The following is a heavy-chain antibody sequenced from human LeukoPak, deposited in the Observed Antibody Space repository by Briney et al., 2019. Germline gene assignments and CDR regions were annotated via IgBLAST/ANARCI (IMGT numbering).Heavy chain of an antibody. Sequence: GGSLRLSCAASGFIFSDYYMGWVRQAPGKGLEWVSYISSSSSTIYYADSVKGRFTISRDNAKNSLYLQMNSLRAEDTAVYYCARVEGYCSSTSCYTNDYWGQGTLVTVSS. CDR2: ISSSSSTI. J-gene: IGHJ4*02. D-gene: IGHD2-2*02. CDR3: ARVEGYCSSTSCYTNDY. CDR1: GFIFSDYY. V-gene: IGHV3-11*04.